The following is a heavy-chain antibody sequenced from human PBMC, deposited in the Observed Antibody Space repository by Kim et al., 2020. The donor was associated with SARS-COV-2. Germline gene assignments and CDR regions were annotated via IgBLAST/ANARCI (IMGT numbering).Heavy chain of an antibody. Sequence: KGRYTISRDNHKNSLDLQMNSLRAEDTAVYYCASDEGYCSGSSCYSSDYWGQGTLVTVSS. CDR3: ASDEGYCSGSSCYSSDY. V-gene: IGHV3-11*01. J-gene: IGHJ4*02. D-gene: IGHD2-15*01.